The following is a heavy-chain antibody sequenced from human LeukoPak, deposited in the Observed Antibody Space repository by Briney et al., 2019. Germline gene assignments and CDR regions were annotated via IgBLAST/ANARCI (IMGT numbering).Heavy chain of an antibody. CDR3: ARLVGCSGGSCYSPLYYYYGMDV. CDR1: GYTFTSYD. V-gene: IGHV1-8*01. J-gene: IGHJ6*02. CDR2: MNPNSGNT. Sequence: ASVKVSCKASGYTFTSYDINWVRQATGQGLEWMGWMNPNSGNTGYAQKFQGRVTMTRNTSISTAYMELSSLRSEDTAVYYCARLVGCSGGSCYSPLYYYYGMDVWGQGTTVTVSS. D-gene: IGHD2-15*01.